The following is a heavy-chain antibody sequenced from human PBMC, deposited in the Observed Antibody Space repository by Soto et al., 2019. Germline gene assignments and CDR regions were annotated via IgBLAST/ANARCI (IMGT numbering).Heavy chain of an antibody. Sequence: QVQLQESGPGLVKPSQTLSLTCTVSGGSISSGDYYWSWIRQHPAKVLEWIGNIYYSGSTYYNPFLKSRVTISVDTSQNQSSLKLNSVTAADTAVYYGARVRWYFDYWGQGTLVTVSS. CDR3: ARVRWYFDY. CDR1: GGSISSGDYY. V-gene: IGHV4-31*03. CDR2: IYYSGST. J-gene: IGHJ4*02.